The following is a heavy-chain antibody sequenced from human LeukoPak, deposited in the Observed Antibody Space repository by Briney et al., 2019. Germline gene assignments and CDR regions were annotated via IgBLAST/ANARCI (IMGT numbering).Heavy chain of an antibody. Sequence: GGSLRLSCAASGFTFSRYWMSWVRQAPGKGLEWVANIKQDGSEKYYVDSVKGRFTISRDNAKNSLYLQMNSLRAEDTAVYYCAGNSGYDFDYWGQGTLVTVSS. D-gene: IGHD5-12*01. CDR2: IKQDGSEK. CDR3: AGNSGYDFDY. CDR1: GFTFSRYW. J-gene: IGHJ4*02. V-gene: IGHV3-7*02.